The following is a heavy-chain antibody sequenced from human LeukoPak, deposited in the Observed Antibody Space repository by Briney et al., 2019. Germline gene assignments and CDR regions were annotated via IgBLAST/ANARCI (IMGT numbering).Heavy chain of an antibody. CDR3: VFDSSGYLSRSLPPYFDH. Sequence: SVKVSCKASGGTFSNYAISWVRQAPGQGLEWMGGIIPMFGTVKYAQKLQGRVTLRTDESTSTAYMELSSLTSEDTAVYYCVFDSSGYLSRSLPPYFDHWGQGTLVIVS. CDR2: IIPMFGTV. D-gene: IGHD3-22*01. V-gene: IGHV1-69*05. J-gene: IGHJ4*02. CDR1: GGTFSNYA.